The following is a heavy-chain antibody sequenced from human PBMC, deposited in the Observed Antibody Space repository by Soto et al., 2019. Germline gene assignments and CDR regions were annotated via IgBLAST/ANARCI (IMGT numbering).Heavy chain of an antibody. V-gene: IGHV1-69*02. CDR1: GGSFSSYI. D-gene: IGHD2-21*01. CDR2: RIPIQGKA. CDR3: AKSLVFVDHAYMDV. Sequence: QVQLVQSGAEVKKPGSSVKVSCEASGGSFSSYIFTWVRQAPGQGLEWMGRRIPIQGKADYALKFQDRVTISADKSTKTVYMELRGLRHEDTAVYYCAKSLVFVDHAYMDVWGKGTTVTVSS. J-gene: IGHJ6*03.